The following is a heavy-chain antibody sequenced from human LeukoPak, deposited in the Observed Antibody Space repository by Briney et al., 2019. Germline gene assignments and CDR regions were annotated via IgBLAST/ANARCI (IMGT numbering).Heavy chain of an antibody. Sequence: NPSETLSLTCAVYGGSFSGYYWSWIRQPPGKGLEWIGEINHSGSTNYNPSLKSRVTISVDTSKNQFSLKLSSVTAADTAVYYCARVYYSRSYDYWYFDLWGRGTLVTVSS. V-gene: IGHV4-34*01. D-gene: IGHD6-13*01. CDR2: INHSGST. J-gene: IGHJ2*01. CDR3: ARVYYSRSYDYWYFDL. CDR1: GGSFSGYY.